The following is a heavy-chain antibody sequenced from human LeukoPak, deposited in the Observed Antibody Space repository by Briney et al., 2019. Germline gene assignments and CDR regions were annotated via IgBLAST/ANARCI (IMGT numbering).Heavy chain of an antibody. Sequence: GGSLRLSCAASGFTFSSYSMNWVRQAPGKGLEWVSSISSSSSYIYYADSVKGRFTISRDNAKNSLYLQMNSLRAEDTAVYYCARESGTTGGGFDYWGQGTLVTVSS. J-gene: IGHJ4*02. CDR2: ISSSSSYI. CDR1: GFTFSSYS. D-gene: IGHD1-7*01. CDR3: ARESGTTGGGFDY. V-gene: IGHV3-21*01.